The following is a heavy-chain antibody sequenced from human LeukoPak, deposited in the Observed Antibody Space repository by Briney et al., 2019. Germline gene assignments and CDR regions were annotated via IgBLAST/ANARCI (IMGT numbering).Heavy chain of an antibody. J-gene: IGHJ4*02. V-gene: IGHV1-2*02. Sequence: GSVKVSCKASGYTFTGYYMHWVRQAPGQGLEWMGWINPNSGGTNYAQKFQGRVTMTRDTSISTAYMELSRLRSDDTAVYYCARVAVAGNYIDYWGQGTLVTVSS. D-gene: IGHD6-19*01. CDR2: INPNSGGT. CDR3: ARVAVAGNYIDY. CDR1: GYTFTGYY.